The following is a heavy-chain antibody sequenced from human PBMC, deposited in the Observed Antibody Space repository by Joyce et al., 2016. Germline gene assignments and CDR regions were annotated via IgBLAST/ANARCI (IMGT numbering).Heavy chain of an antibody. V-gene: IGHV3-15*01. D-gene: IGHD2-2*01. CDR2: VKSNSQGETT. J-gene: IGHJ3*01. CDR1: GFSFRNAW. Sequence: AASGFSFRNAWVTWVRQAPGEGLAWVGRVKSNSQGETTDYAAPVKGRFTISRDDSRDTAYLQRNSLKSEDTGVYFCVTGRCIGTACHWDDAFDVWGQGTMVTVSS. CDR3: VTGRCIGTACHWDDAFDV.